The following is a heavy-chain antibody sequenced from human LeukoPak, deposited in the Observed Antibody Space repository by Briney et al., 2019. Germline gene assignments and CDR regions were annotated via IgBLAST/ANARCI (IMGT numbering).Heavy chain of an antibody. CDR3: ARDRGSYYGNWFDP. Sequence: GGSLRLSCAASGFTFSSYSMNWVRQAPGKGLEWVSYISSSSSTIYYADSVKGRFTISRDNAKNSLYLQMNSLRAEDTAVYYCARDRGSYYGNWFDPWGQGILVTVSS. V-gene: IGHV3-48*01. CDR1: GFTFSSYS. D-gene: IGHD1-26*01. J-gene: IGHJ5*02. CDR2: ISSSSSTI.